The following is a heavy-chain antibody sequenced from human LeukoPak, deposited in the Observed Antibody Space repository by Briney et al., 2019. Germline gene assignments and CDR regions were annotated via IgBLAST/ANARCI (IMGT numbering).Heavy chain of an antibody. CDR1: GDAFSLYA. CDR3: ARGNKYSYGRSYYFDY. D-gene: IGHD5-18*01. J-gene: IGHJ4*02. V-gene: IGHV1-69*04. Sequence: GASVKVSCKASGDAFSLYAINWVRQAPGQGLEWMGRIILTVGLAKYAQRFQGRFTITADKSTSTAYMELSSLRSEDTAMYYCARGNKYSYGRSYYFDYWGQGTLVTVSS. CDR2: IILTVGLA.